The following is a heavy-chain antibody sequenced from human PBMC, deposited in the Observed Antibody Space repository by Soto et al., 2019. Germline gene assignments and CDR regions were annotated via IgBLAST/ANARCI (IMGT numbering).Heavy chain of an antibody. V-gene: IGHV3-23*01. CDR2: ISGSGGST. Sequence: GGSLRLSCAASGFTFSSYAMSWVRQAPGKGLEWVSAISGSGGSTYYADSVKGRFTISRDNSKNTLYLQMNSLRAEDTAVYYCAKDGGFGTTVTPSFDYWGQGTLVTVSS. CDR3: AKDGGFGTTVTPSFDY. CDR1: GFTFSSYA. D-gene: IGHD4-17*01. J-gene: IGHJ4*02.